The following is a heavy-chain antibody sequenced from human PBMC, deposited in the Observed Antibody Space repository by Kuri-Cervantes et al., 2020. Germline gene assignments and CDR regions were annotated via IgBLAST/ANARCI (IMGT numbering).Heavy chain of an antibody. Sequence: GGSLRLSCAASGFTLDDYAMHWVRQAPGKGLEWVSGISWNSGSIGYADSVKGRFTISRDNAKNSLYLQMNSLRAEDTALYYCAKGVGDLNYGMDVWGQGTTVTVSS. V-gene: IGHV3-9*01. CDR1: GFTLDDYA. J-gene: IGHJ6*02. CDR2: ISWNSGSI. D-gene: IGHD1-26*01. CDR3: AKGVGDLNYGMDV.